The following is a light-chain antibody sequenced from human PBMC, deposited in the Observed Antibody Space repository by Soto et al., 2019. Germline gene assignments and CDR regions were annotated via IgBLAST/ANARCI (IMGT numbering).Light chain of an antibody. CDR3: QSYDSNLSGYV. CDR2: GNN. CDR1: SSNIGAGYD. Sequence: QSVLTQPPSVSGAPGQRVTISCTDSSSNIGAGYDVHWYQQFPGTAPKLLIYGNNNRPSGVPDRFSGSKSGTSASLAITGLQAEDEADYYCQSYDSNLSGYVFGTGTKVTVL. V-gene: IGLV1-40*01. J-gene: IGLJ1*01.